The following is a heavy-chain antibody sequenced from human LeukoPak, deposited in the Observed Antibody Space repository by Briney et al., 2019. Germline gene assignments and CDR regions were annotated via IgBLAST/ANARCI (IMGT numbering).Heavy chain of an antibody. CDR3: ATYYYDSSGYYYIDY. CDR1: GGSISSHY. CDR2: IYYSGST. Sequence: PSETLSLTCTVSGGSISSHYWSWIRQPPGKGLEWIGYIYYSGSTNYNPSLKSRVTISVDTSKNQFPLKLSSVTAADTAVYYCATYYYDSSGYYYIDYWGQGTLVTVSS. V-gene: IGHV4-59*11. J-gene: IGHJ4*02. D-gene: IGHD3-22*01.